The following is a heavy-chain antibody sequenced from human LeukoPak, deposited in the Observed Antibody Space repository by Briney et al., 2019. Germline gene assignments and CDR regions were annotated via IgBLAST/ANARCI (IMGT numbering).Heavy chain of an antibody. D-gene: IGHD1-14*01. V-gene: IGHV4-39*01. CDR2: IFYTGST. J-gene: IGHJ5*02. Sequence: SETLSLTCTVSDGSISSNNYYWAWIRQPPGKGLEWIANIFYTGSTYYNPSLKSRVTISIDTSKNQFSLRLSPVTATDTAVYYCARLNKPGWFDPWGQGTLVTVSS. CDR1: DGSISSNNYY. CDR3: ARLNKPGWFDP.